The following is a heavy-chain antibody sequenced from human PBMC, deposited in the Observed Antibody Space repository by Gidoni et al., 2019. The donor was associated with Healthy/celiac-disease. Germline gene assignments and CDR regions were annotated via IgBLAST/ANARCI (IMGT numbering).Heavy chain of an antibody. CDR3: ARTPGVIAGPIYWYFDL. J-gene: IGHJ2*01. CDR1: GFTFSTYS. Sequence: EVQLVESGGGLVQPGGSLSLPCAASGFTFSTYSMNWVRQAPGKGLGWVSDISSSSSTIYYADSVKGRFTISRDNAKNSLYLQMNSLRDEDTAVYYCARTPGVIAGPIYWYFDLWGRGTLVTVSS. D-gene: IGHD6-13*01. V-gene: IGHV3-48*02. CDR2: ISSSSSTI.